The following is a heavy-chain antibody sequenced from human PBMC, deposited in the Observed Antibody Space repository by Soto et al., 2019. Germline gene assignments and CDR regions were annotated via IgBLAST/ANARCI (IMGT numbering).Heavy chain of an antibody. CDR1: GFSLTTSGEG. D-gene: IGHD5-12*01. CDR2: IYWDDDK. J-gene: IGHJ4*02. V-gene: IGHV2-5*05. CDR3: AHRGGFEFDY. Sequence: QITLKESGPTLVKPTQTLTLTCTFSGFSLTTSGEGVGWIRQPPGKALEWLALIYWDDDKYYGPSLKSRLTITKGTSENPVVLTMTNMDPVDAGTYYCAHRGGFEFDYWGRGTLVTVSS.